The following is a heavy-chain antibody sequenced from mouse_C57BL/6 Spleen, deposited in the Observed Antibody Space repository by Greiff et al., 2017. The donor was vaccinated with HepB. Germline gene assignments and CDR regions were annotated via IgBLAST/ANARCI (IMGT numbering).Heavy chain of an antibody. Sequence: VQLVESGAELVKPGASVKISCKASGYAFSSYWMNWVKQRPGKGLEWIGQIYPGDGDTNYNGKFKGKATLTADKSSSTAYMQLSSLTSEDSAVYFCARGDYYGSSYGAMDYWGQGTSVTVSS. CDR1: GYAFSSYW. V-gene: IGHV1-80*01. CDR3: ARGDYYGSSYGAMDY. CDR2: IYPGDGDT. J-gene: IGHJ4*01. D-gene: IGHD1-1*01.